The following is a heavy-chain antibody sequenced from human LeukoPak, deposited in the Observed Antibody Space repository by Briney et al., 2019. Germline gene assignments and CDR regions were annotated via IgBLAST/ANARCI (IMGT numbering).Heavy chain of an antibody. J-gene: IGHJ3*02. D-gene: IGHD3-10*01. CDR2: ITSNGGNT. Sequence: PGGSLRLSCAASGFTFSSYAMSWVRQAPGKGLEYVSGITSNGGNTYYADSVKGRFTISRDNSKNTLSLQMSSLRAEDTAVYYCVRVLWFGESRGFDIWGQGTMVTVSS. CDR1: GFTFSSYA. CDR3: VRVLWFGESRGFDI. V-gene: IGHV3-64D*06.